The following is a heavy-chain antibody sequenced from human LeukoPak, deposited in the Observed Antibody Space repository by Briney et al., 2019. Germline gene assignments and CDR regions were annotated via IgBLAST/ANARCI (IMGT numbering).Heavy chain of an antibody. Sequence: PGGSLRLSCAASGFTFSSYEMNWVRQAPGKGLERVSYISTSGGTTYYADSVKGRFTISRDNAKNSLYLQMNSLRAEDTAVFYCARDPGDYYYYYMDVWGKGTTVTVSS. CDR3: ARDPGDYYYYYMDV. D-gene: IGHD2-21*01. CDR2: ISTSGGTT. CDR1: GFTFSSYE. V-gene: IGHV3-48*03. J-gene: IGHJ6*03.